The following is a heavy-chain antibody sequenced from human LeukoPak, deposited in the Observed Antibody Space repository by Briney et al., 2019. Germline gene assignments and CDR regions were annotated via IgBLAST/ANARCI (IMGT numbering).Heavy chain of an antibody. CDR2: IYYSGST. V-gene: IGHV4-59*01. J-gene: IGHJ4*02. D-gene: IGHD1-26*01. Sequence: SETLSLTCTVSGGSIRYYYWTWIRQPPGKGLEWIGYIYYSGSTNYNPSLKSRVTISVDTSKNQFSLKLSSVTAADAAVYYCASSGSAEISFDYWGQGTLVTVSS. CDR1: GGSIRYYY. CDR3: ASSGSAEISFDY.